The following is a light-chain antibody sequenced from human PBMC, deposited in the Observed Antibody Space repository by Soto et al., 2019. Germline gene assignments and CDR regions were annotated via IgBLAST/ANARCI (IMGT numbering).Light chain of an antibody. CDR2: ANS. Sequence: QSALTQPPSVSGAPGQRVTISCTGSTSNIGAGYDVHWYQHLPGTAPKLLIHANSNRPSGVPDRFSGSKSGTSASLAITGLQAEDEADYYCQSYDNSLSWVFGGGTKLTVL. V-gene: IGLV1-40*01. CDR3: QSYDNSLSWV. J-gene: IGLJ3*02. CDR1: TSNIGAGYD.